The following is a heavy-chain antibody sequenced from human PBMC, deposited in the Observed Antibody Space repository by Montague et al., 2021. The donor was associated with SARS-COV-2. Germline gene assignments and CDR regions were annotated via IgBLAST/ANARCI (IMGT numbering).Heavy chain of an antibody. CDR3: AKDLYYYGSGSYYYYYGMDV. D-gene: IGHD3-10*01. J-gene: IGHJ6*02. V-gene: IGHV3-23*03. CDR1: GFTFSSYA. Sequence: SLRLSCAASGFTFSSYAMSWVRQAPGKGLEWVSVIYSGGSSTYYADSVKGRFTISRDNSKNTLYLQMNSLRAEDTAVYYCAKDLYYYGSGSYYYYYGMDVWGQGTTVTVSS. CDR2: IYSGGSST.